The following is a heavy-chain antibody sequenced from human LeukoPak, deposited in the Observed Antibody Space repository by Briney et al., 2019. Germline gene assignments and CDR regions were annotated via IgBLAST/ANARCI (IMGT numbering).Heavy chain of an antibody. J-gene: IGHJ4*02. CDR3: ARAPNYGGNSDY. CDR1: GYTLTSYG. Sequence: SSVNVSCKASGYTLTSYGISWVRQAPGQGHEGVGWISDYNGNTNYAQKLQDRATMTTDTSTSTAYMELRSLRSDDTAVYHCARAPNYGGNSDYWGQGTLVTVSS. CDR2: ISDYNGNT. V-gene: IGHV1-18*01. D-gene: IGHD4-23*01.